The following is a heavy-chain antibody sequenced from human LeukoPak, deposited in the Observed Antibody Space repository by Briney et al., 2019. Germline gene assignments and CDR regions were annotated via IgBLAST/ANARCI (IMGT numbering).Heavy chain of an antibody. CDR1: GFTFSEAW. CDR2: IKRKSDGETI. Sequence: PGGSLRLSCAGSGFTFSEAWMSWVRQTQGKGLAWLARIKRKSDGETIDYIKRVKGRFSISRDDSKNMLYLQMNSLKTEDTAVYYCTTDLVYWGQGSLVTVSS. J-gene: IGHJ4*02. CDR3: TTDLVY. V-gene: IGHV3-15*01.